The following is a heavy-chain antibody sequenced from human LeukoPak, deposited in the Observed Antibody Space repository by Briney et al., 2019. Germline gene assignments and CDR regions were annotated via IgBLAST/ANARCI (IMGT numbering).Heavy chain of an antibody. CDR1: GYSFTSYW. D-gene: IGHD2-2*01. J-gene: IGHJ4*02. Sequence: GESLKISCKGSGYSFTSYWIGWVRQMPGKGLEWMGIIYPGDSDTRYSPSFQGQVTISADKSISTAYLQWSSLKASDTAMYYCARRDIVVVPAATDGLAWSRLWDYFDYWGQGTLVTVSS. V-gene: IGHV5-51*01. CDR2: IYPGDSDT. CDR3: ARRDIVVVPAATDGLAWSRLWDYFDY.